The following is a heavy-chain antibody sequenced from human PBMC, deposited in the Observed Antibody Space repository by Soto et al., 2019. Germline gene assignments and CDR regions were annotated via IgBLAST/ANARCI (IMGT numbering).Heavy chain of an antibody. D-gene: IGHD2-21*02. Sequence: QVQLVESGGGVVQPGRFLRLSCAASGFTFSSYAMHWVRQAPGKGLEWVAVISYDGSNKYYADSVKGRFTISRDNSKNTLYLQMNSLRAEDTAVYYCARYIVVVTATYAFDIWGQGTMVTVSS. J-gene: IGHJ3*02. V-gene: IGHV3-30-3*01. CDR1: GFTFSSYA. CDR2: ISYDGSNK. CDR3: ARYIVVVTATYAFDI.